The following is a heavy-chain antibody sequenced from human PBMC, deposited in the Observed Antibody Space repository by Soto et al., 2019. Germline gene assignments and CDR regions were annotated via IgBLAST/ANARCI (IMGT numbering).Heavy chain of an antibody. J-gene: IGHJ5*02. V-gene: IGHV4-59*01. CDR1: GGSISSYY. Sequence: PSETLSLTCTVSGGSISSYYWSWIRQPPGKGLEWIGYIYYIGSTNYNPSLKSRVTISVDTSKNQFSLKLSSVTAADTAVYYCAGMYYDFWSGYYYWFDPWGQGTLVTVS. CDR2: IYYIGST. CDR3: AGMYYDFWSGYYYWFDP. D-gene: IGHD3-3*01.